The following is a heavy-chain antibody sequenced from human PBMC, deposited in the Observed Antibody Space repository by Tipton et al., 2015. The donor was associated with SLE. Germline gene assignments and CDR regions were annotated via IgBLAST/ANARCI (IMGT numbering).Heavy chain of an antibody. D-gene: IGHD6-13*01. CDR1: GGSISSYY. V-gene: IGHV4-59*01. CDR2: IYYSGST. J-gene: IGHJ4*02. Sequence: TLSLTCTVSGGSISSYYWSWIRQPPGKGLELIGHIYYSGSTNYNPSLKSRVTISVDTSKNQFSLKLSSVTAADTAVYYCARGISIAAAGTFDYWGQGTLVTVSS. CDR3: ARGISIAAAGTFDY.